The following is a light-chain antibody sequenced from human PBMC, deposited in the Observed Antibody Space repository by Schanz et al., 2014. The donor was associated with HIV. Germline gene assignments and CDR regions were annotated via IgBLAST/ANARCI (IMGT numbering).Light chain of an antibody. V-gene: IGKV1-39*01. CDR1: QSINTF. J-gene: IGKJ1*01. CDR3: QKYNSAPWT. Sequence: DVQMTQSPSSLSASVGDRVTITCRSSQSINTFLNWYQQKPGRAPKLLIHAASSLQSGVPSRFSGSGSGTHFTLIISSLQPEDFGTYYCQKYNSAPWTFGQGTKVELK. CDR2: AAS.